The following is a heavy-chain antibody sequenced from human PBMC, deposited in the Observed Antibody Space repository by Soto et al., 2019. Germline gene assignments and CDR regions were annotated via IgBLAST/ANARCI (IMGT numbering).Heavy chain of an antibody. J-gene: IGHJ4*01. Sequence: PGGSRRLSCAASGFTFSNAWMNGVRQAPGKGRGWVGRIKSKTDGGTTDYAAPVKGRFTISRDDSKNTLYLQMNSLKTEDIAVYYCTTDPCTMILVVPPSGWGQGSLDTVSS. CDR2: IKSKTDGGTT. D-gene: IGHD3-22*01. CDR3: TTDPCTMILVVPPSG. V-gene: IGHV3-15*07. CDR1: GFTFSNAW.